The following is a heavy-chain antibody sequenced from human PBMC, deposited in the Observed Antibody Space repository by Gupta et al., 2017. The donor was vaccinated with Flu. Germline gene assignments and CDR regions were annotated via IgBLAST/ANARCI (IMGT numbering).Heavy chain of an antibody. D-gene: IGHD4-17*01. J-gene: IGHJ4*02. Sequence: EMQLVESGGGLVQPGGSLRLSCAASGFTFSSSYLQWGRQALGKGLVSVSRINPDGSVKTYAESVKGRFTISRDNAKSKLYLQMNSLGDDDTAFDYGETVTSGCWGQGALVTVSS. CDR3: ETVTSGC. CDR1: GFTFSSSY. CDR2: INPDGSVK. V-gene: IGHV3-74*03.